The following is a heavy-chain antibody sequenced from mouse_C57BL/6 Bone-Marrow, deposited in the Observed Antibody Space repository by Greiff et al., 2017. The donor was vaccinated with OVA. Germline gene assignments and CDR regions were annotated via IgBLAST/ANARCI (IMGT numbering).Heavy chain of an antibody. D-gene: IGHD2-3*01. CDR2: LSSGGSYT. V-gene: IGHV5-6*02. Sequence: EVKLMESGGDLVKPGGSLKLSCAASGFTFSSYGMSWVRQTPDKRLEWVATLSSGGSYTYYPDSVKGRFTISRDNAKNTLYLQMSSLKSEDTAMYYCARRRYYDYWGQGTTLTVSS. J-gene: IGHJ2*01. CDR3: ARRRYYDY. CDR1: GFTFSSYG.